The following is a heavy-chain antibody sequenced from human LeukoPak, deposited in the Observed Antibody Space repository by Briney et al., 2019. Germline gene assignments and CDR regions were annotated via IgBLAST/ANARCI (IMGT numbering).Heavy chain of an antibody. J-gene: IGHJ4*02. CDR1: GFTVSSNY. CDR2: IYSGGST. V-gene: IGHV3-66*01. D-gene: IGHD6-19*01. CDR3: AKDLEYSSGWYGAADY. Sequence: LAGGSLRLSCAASGFTVSSNYMSWVRQAPGKGLEWVSVIYSGGSTYYAESVGGRFTISRDNSKNTLYLQMNSLRAEDTAVYYCAKDLEYSSGWYGAADYWGQGTLVTVSS.